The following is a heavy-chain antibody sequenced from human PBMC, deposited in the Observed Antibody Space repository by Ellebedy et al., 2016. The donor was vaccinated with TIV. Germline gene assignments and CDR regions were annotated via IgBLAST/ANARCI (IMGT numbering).Heavy chain of an antibody. CDR2: ISWNGGAI. Sequence: SLKISCVASGFSFDDYAMHWVRQAPGKGLEWVSSISWNGGAIGYADSVKGRFTISRDNAKNSLFLQMDSLSADDTAFYYCAKGLTFQLLPFYFDYWGQGTLVSVSS. V-gene: IGHV3-9*01. J-gene: IGHJ4*02. CDR1: GFSFDDYA. D-gene: IGHD2-2*01. CDR3: AKGLTFQLLPFYFDY.